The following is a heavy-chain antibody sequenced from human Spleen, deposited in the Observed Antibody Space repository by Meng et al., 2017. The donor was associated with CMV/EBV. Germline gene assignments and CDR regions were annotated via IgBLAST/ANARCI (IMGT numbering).Heavy chain of an antibody. D-gene: IGHD6-13*01. J-gene: IGHJ4*02. V-gene: IGHV3-21*01. CDR3: ASYSSSLEVNVY. Sequence: GESLKISCAASGFTFDDYSMNWVRQAPGKGLEWVSSISSSSSYIYYADSVKGRFTISRENAKNPLYLQMNSLRAEDTAVYYCASYSSSLEVNVYWGQETLVTVSS. CDR1: GFTFDDYS. CDR2: ISSSSSYI.